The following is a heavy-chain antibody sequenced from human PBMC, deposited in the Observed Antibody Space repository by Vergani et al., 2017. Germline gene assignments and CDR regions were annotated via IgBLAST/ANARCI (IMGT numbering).Heavy chain of an antibody. J-gene: IGHJ6*02. D-gene: IGHD6-13*01. CDR3: ARGALGSWYYYYYGMDV. CDR2: INHSGST. CDR1: GGSFSGYY. Sequence: QVQLQQWGAGLLKPSETLSLTCAVYGGSFSGYYWSWIRQPPGKGLEWIGEINHSGSTNYNPSLKSRVTISVDTSKNQFSLKLSSVTAADTAVYYCARGALGSWYYYYYGMDVWGQGP. V-gene: IGHV4-34*01.